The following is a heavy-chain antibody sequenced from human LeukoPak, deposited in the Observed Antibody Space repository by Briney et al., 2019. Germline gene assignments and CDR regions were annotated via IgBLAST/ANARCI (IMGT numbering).Heavy chain of an antibody. J-gene: IGHJ6*03. CDR3: ARVTSLQKDSSCSYLPTYYYYYYMDV. D-gene: IGHD6-6*01. CDR1: GGSISSYY. V-gene: IGHV4-4*07. CDR2: IYTSGST. Sequence: ASETLSLTCTVSGGSISSYYWSWIRQPAGKGLEWIGRIYTSGSTNYNPSLKSRVTMSVDTSKNQFSLKLSSVTAADTAVYYCARVTSLQKDSSCSYLPTYYYYYYMDVWGKGTTVTVSS.